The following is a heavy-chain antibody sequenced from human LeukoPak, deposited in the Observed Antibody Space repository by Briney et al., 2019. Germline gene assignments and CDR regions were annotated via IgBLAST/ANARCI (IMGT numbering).Heavy chain of an antibody. CDR2: IYYSGTT. V-gene: IGHV4-39*01. CDR3: ARHVGYVYFDY. Sequence: SETLSLTCTVSGASISSSGYYWGWIRQPPGKGLEWIGSIYYSGTTYYNPSLKSRVAISVDTSKNQFSLKLSSVTAADTAVYYCARHVGYVYFDYWGQGALVTVSS. J-gene: IGHJ4*02. D-gene: IGHD5-12*01. CDR1: GASISSSGYY.